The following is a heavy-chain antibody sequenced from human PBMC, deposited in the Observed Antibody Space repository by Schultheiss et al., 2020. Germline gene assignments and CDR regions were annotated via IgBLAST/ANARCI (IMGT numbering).Heavy chain of an antibody. J-gene: IGHJ3*02. CDR2: IKSKTDGGTT. CDR3: TATYYYDSSGYYSEAFDI. D-gene: IGHD3-22*01. V-gene: IGHV3-15*07. Sequence: GGSLRLSCAASGFTFSNAWMNWVRQAPGKGLEWVGRIKSKTDGGTTDYAAPVKGRFTISRDDSKNTLYLQMNSLKTEDTAVYYCTATYYYDSSGYYSEAFDIWGQGTMVTVSS. CDR1: GFTFSNAW.